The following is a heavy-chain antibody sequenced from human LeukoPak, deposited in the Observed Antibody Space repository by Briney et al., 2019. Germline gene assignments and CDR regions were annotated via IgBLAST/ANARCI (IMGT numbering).Heavy chain of an antibody. V-gene: IGHV3-23*01. J-gene: IGHJ4*02. CDR2: IAVVGGNT. CDR1: RFTFSNYG. CDR3: ARDCCSGGGPLDI. Sequence: GGSLRLSCAASRFTFSNYGMAWVRQAPGKGLEWVSTIAVVGGNTHYADSVEGRFTISRQDSNNALHLQLNSLRAEDTAIYYCARDCCSGGGPLDIWGQGTLVTVSS. D-gene: IGHD2-15*01.